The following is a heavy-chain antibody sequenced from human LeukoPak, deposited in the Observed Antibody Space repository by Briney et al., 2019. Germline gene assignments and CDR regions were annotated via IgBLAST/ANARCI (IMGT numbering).Heavy chain of an antibody. CDR1: GDSVSSNSVA. Sequence: SQTLSLTCAISGDSVSSNSVAWNWIRQSPSRGLGWLGRTYYKSKWYNDYALSVKSRININPDTSKNQFSLQLNSVTPEDTAVYYCARDVRGVADGTTSPFDYWGQGTLVTVSS. D-gene: IGHD3-10*02. CDR2: TYYKSKWYN. CDR3: ARDVRGVADGTTSPFDY. J-gene: IGHJ4*02. V-gene: IGHV6-1*01.